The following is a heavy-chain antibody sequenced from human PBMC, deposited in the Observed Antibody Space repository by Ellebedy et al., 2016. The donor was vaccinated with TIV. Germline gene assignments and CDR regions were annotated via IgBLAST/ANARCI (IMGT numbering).Heavy chain of an antibody. CDR3: ARWFGELLYVRWFDP. J-gene: IGHJ5*02. CDR1: GASISRSSSY. Sequence: SETLSLTCTVSGASISRSSSYWGWIRQSPQKGLEWIGSIYYTGRTFYNPSLKSRVAISADTSKNQFSLRLSSVTAADTAVYYCARWFGELLYVRWFDPWGQGTLVTVSS. D-gene: IGHD3-10*01. V-gene: IGHV4-39*01. CDR2: IYYTGRT.